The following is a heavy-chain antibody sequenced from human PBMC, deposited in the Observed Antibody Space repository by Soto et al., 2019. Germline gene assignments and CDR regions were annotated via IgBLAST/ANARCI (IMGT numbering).Heavy chain of an antibody. CDR1: GGTFSNYG. D-gene: IGHD2-2*03. Sequence: QVQLVQSGAEVKKPGSSVKVSCKSSGGTFSNYGFSWVRQAPGQGLECMGVIVPIFGAEHPQKFQGRVTITADAPTNPVFMELSGLRSEDTAVYYCARVGSAYVGCGYSPGHVWGQGTTVTFSS. V-gene: IGHV1-69*12. J-gene: IGHJ6*02. CDR3: ARVGSAYVGCGYSPGHV. CDR2: IVPIFGA.